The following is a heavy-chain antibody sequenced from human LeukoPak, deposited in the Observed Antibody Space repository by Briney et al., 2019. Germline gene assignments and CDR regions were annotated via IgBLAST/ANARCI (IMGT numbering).Heavy chain of an antibody. D-gene: IGHD4/OR15-4a*01. Sequence: SETLSLTCTVSGGSISSDFWTWIRQPAGKGLEWIGRIYSSGSTNYNPSLKSRVTMSIDKSKNQFSLKLSSVTAADTAVYYCARRAGAYSHPYDYWGQGTLVTVSS. CDR1: GGSISSDF. V-gene: IGHV4-4*07. CDR3: ARRAGAYSHPYDY. CDR2: IYSSGST. J-gene: IGHJ4*02.